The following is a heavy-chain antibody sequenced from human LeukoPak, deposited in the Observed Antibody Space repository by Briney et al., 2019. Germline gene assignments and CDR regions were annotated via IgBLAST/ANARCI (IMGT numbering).Heavy chain of an antibody. D-gene: IGHD6-13*01. CDR3: ATPGLYSSSFDAFDI. Sequence: GESLKISCKGSGYSFTSYWIGWVRQMPGKGLEWMGIIYPGDPDTRYSPSFQGQVTISVDKSISTAYLQWSSLKASDTAMYYCATPGLYSSSFDAFDIWGQGTMVTVSS. CDR2: IYPGDPDT. V-gene: IGHV5-51*01. J-gene: IGHJ3*02. CDR1: GYSFTSYW.